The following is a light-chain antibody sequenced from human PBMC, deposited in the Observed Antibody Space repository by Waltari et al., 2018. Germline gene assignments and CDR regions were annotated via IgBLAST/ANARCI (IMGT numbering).Light chain of an antibody. V-gene: IGLV2-23*01. CDR1: SSDVGTYNL. CDR3: CSYAGSSTYV. J-gene: IGLJ1*01. CDR2: EGS. Sequence: QSALTQPASVSGSPGQSITISCTGTSSDVGTYNLVSWYQQHPGKAPKLIIYEGSKRPAGVSHRFSGAKSGNTASLTISGLQAEDEADYYGCSYAGSSTYVFGTGTKVTVL.